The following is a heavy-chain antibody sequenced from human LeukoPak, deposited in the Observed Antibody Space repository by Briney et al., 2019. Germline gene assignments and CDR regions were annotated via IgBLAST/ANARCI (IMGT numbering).Heavy chain of an antibody. CDR3: AKDSKGYNWNDQSLNNDFDY. J-gene: IGHJ4*02. V-gene: IGHV3-30*18. CDR2: ISYDGSNK. CDR1: GFTFSSYG. Sequence: GGSLRLSCAASGFTFSSYGMHWVRQAPGKGLEWVAVISYDGSNKYYADSVKGRFTISRGNSKNTLYLQMNSLRAEDTAVYYCAKDSKGYNWNDQSLNNDFDYWGQGTLVTVSS. D-gene: IGHD1-20*01.